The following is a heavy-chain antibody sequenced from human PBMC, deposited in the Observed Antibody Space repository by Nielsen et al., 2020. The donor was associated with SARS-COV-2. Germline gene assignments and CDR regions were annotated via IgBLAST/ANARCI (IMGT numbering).Heavy chain of an antibody. V-gene: IGHV7-4-1*02. CDR2: INTNTGNP. D-gene: IGHD6-13*01. CDR3: ARVDSSSWYRYGWFDP. J-gene: IGHJ5*02. Sequence: ASVKVSCKASGYNFTSYAMNWVRQAPGQGLEWMGWINTNTGNPTYAQGFTGRFVFSLDTSVSTAYLQISSLKAEDTAVYYCARVDSSSWYRYGWFDPWGQGTLVTVSS. CDR1: GYNFTSYA.